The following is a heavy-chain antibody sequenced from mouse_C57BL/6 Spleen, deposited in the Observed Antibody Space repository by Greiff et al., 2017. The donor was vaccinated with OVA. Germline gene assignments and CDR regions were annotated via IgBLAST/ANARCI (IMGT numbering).Heavy chain of an antibody. Sequence: QVQLQQSGAELVKPGASVKLSCKASGYTFTSYWMHWVKQRPGQGLEWIGMIHPNSGSTNYNEKFKSKATLTVDKSSSTAYMQLSSLTSEDSAVYYCARSWDYGSSYGWYFDVWGTGTTVTVSS. D-gene: IGHD1-1*01. CDR1: GYTFTSYW. CDR3: ARSWDYGSSYGWYFDV. CDR2: IHPNSGST. J-gene: IGHJ1*03. V-gene: IGHV1-64*01.